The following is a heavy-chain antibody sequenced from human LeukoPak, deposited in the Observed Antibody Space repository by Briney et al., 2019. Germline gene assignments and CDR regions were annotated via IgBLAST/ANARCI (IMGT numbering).Heavy chain of an antibody. Sequence: ASVKVSCKASGYTFTSYGISWVRQAPGQGFEWLGWINAYNGNTNYAQKLQGRVTMTTDTSTSTAYMELRSLRSDDTAVYYCARDVVRDSSGWYGGDFDYWGQGTLVTVSS. CDR2: INAYNGNT. D-gene: IGHD6-19*01. J-gene: IGHJ4*02. CDR3: ARDVVRDSSGWYGGDFDY. V-gene: IGHV1-18*01. CDR1: GYTFTSYG.